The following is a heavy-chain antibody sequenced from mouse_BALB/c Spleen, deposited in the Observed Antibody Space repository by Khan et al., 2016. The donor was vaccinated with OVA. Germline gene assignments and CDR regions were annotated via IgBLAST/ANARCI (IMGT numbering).Heavy chain of an antibody. CDR3: ATDIHFYGSIGAVDY. Sequence: QVQLQQSGAELVRPGASVKMSCKASGYTFTGYSMHWLKQRPGQGLEWIGYISPRNGNTKYNQKFKDKATLTADTSSSTAYMQLSSLTSEDSAVYYCATDIHFYGSIGAVDYWGQGTSVTVSS. CDR1: GYTFTGYS. J-gene: IGHJ4*01. D-gene: IGHD1-1*01. CDR2: ISPRNGNT. V-gene: IGHV1-4*01.